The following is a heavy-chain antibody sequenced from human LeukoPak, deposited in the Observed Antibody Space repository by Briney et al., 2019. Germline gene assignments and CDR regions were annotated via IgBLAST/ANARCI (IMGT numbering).Heavy chain of an antibody. Sequence: QTGGSLRLSCAASGFTFSSHSMNRVRQAPGKGLEWVSYISSSNSTIYYAGSVKGRFTISRDNAKNSLYLQMNSLRAEDTAVYYCARGATTGRGAFDIWGQGTMVTVSS. V-gene: IGHV3-48*01. J-gene: IGHJ3*02. CDR1: GFTFSSHS. CDR3: ARGATTGRGAFDI. CDR2: ISSSNSTI. D-gene: IGHD1-1*01.